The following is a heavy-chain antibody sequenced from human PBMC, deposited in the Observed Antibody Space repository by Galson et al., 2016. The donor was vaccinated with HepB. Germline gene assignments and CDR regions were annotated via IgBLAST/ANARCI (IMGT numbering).Heavy chain of an antibody. CDR2: TYYRSKWYN. CDR1: GDSVSSNSAA. J-gene: IGHJ4*02. D-gene: IGHD6-25*01. Sequence: CAISGDSVSSNSAAWNWIWQSPSRGLEWLGGTYYRSKWYNDYAESVKSRITINPDTSKNQFSLQLHSVTPDDTAFYYCAGEGASGYALDYWGQGTLVTVSS. V-gene: IGHV6-1*01. CDR3: AGEGASGYALDY.